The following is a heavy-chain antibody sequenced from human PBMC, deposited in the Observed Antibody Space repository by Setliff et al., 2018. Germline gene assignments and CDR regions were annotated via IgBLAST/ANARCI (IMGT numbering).Heavy chain of an antibody. Sequence: SGPTLVNPTQTLTLTCTFSGFSLNTAGMCVTWIRQPPGKALEWLVRIDWDDDKYYSTSLKTRLSISKYTSKNQVVLTVTDMDPVDTATYYGAREPRAVTGSTGAIDYWGPGTLVTVSS. CDR1: GFSLNTAGMC. V-gene: IGHV2-70*11. CDR3: AREPRAVTGSTGAIDY. J-gene: IGHJ4*01. D-gene: IGHD1-7*01. CDR2: IDWDDDK.